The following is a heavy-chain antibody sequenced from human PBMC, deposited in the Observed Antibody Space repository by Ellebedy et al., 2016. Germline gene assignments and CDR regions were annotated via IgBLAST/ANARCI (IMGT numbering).Heavy chain of an antibody. Sequence: GGSLRLXXAASGFTLSSYSMSWVRQAPGKGLEWVSSISSSSSNIYYADSVKGRFTISRDNARNSLYLQMNNLRAEDTAVYYCARDRWGYCTSTSCYLFGYFDLWGRGTLVTVSS. CDR1: GFTLSSYS. CDR3: ARDRWGYCTSTSCYLFGYFDL. D-gene: IGHD2-2*01. J-gene: IGHJ2*01. CDR2: ISSSSSNI. V-gene: IGHV3-21*01.